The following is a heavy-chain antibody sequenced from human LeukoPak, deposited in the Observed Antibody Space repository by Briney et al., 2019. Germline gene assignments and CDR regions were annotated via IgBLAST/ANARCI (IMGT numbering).Heavy chain of an antibody. CDR3: ARGVSSGWSRAEYFQH. CDR2: MNPNSGNT. Sequence: ASVKVSCKTSGYTFTNYDINWVRQAPGQGLEWMGSMNPNSGNTGYAQKFQGRVTMTRNTSISTAYMELSSLRSEDTAVYYCARGVSSGWSRAEYFQHWGQGTLVTVSS. D-gene: IGHD6-19*01. V-gene: IGHV1-8*02. CDR1: GYTFTNYD. J-gene: IGHJ1*01.